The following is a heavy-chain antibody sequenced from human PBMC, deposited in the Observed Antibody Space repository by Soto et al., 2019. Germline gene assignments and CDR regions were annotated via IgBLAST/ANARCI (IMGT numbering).Heavy chain of an antibody. CDR3: ARFRWIKLWLAVDS. CDR1: GGSISSGGYY. J-gene: IGHJ4*02. D-gene: IGHD5-18*01. CDR2: IYYSGST. Sequence: SETLSLTCTVSGGSISSGGYYWSWIRQHPGKGLEWIGYIYYSGSTYYNPSLKSRLTISVDTSKNQFSLKLSSVTAADTAVYYCARFRWIKLWLAVDSWGQGALVTVSS. V-gene: IGHV4-31*03.